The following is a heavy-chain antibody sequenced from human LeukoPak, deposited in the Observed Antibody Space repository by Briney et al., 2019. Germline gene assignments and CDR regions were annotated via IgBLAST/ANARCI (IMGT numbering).Heavy chain of an antibody. CDR1: GYTFSIYW. J-gene: IGHJ4*02. D-gene: IGHD1-1*01. Sequence: GESLKISCKASGYTFSIYWIAWVRQMPGKGLEWVATIYPGDSKTRYSPSFQGQVTISADRSISTAYLQWSSLKASDTAMYYCARQDGNSKYYFDYWGQGTLVTVSS. V-gene: IGHV5-51*01. CDR2: IYPGDSKT. CDR3: ARQDGNSKYYFDY.